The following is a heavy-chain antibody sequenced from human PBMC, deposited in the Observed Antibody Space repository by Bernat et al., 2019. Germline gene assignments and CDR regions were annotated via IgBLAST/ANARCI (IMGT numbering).Heavy chain of an antibody. CDR1: GFTFSSYA. D-gene: IGHD4-23*01. Sequence: VQLVESGGGVVQPGRSLRLSCAASGFTFSSYAMSWVRQAPGKGLEWVSAISGRGINTYFADSVRGRFTISRDSSKNTVYLQMNSLRAEDTAIYYCARRATDDGGAFDCWGQGTLVTVSS. CDR2: ISGRGINT. CDR3: ARRATDDGGAFDC. J-gene: IGHJ4*02. V-gene: IGHV3-23*04.